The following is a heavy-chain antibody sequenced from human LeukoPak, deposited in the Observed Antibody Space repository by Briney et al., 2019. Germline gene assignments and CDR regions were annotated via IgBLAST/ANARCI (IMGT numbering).Heavy chain of an antibody. J-gene: IGHJ3*02. CDR2: INHSGST. D-gene: IGHD3-16*02. CDR1: GFTFSDYY. Sequence: GSLRLSYAASGFTFSDYYMSWIRQPPGKGLEWIGEINHSGSTNYNPSLKSRVTISVDTSKNQFSLKLSSVTAADTAVYYCARPFGGVIVQYDAFDIWGQGTMVTVSS. V-gene: IGHV4-34*01. CDR3: ARPFGGVIVQYDAFDI.